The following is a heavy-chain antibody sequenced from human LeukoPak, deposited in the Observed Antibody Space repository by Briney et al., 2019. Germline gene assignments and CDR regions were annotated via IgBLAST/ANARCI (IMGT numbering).Heavy chain of an antibody. Sequence: SETLSLTCTVSGGSISSSSYYWGWIRQPPGKGLEWIGSIYYSGSTYYNPSLKSRVTISVDTSKNQFSLKLSSVTAADTAVYYCARLICHGSLGVVVPAARVCWFDPWGQGTLVTVSS. J-gene: IGHJ5*02. CDR3: ARLICHGSLGVVVPAARVCWFDP. V-gene: IGHV4-39*07. CDR1: GGSISSSSYY. CDR2: IYYSGST. D-gene: IGHD2-2*01.